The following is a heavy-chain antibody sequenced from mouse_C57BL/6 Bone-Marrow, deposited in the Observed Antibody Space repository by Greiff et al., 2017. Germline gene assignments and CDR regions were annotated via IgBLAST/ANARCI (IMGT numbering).Heavy chain of an antibody. V-gene: IGHV12-3*01. D-gene: IGHD2-5*01. CDR3: AGGSSNYLFAY. J-gene: IGHJ3*01. CDR2: ITHSGET. CDR1: GFPITSGYY. Sequence: QVQLQQSGPGLVKPSQSLFLTCSITGFPITSGYYWIWIRQSPGKPLEWMGYITHSGETFYNPSLQSPISITRETSKNQFFLQLNSVTTEDTAMYYCAGGSSNYLFAYWGQGTLVTVSA.